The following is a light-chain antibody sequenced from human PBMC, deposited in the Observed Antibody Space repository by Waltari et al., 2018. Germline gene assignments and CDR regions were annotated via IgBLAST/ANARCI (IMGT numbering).Light chain of an antibody. J-gene: IGKJ1*01. CDR3: QQSSSTPPWT. CDR2: TAS. CDR1: QTISSY. V-gene: IGKV1-39*01. Sequence: DIQMTQSPSSLSASVGDRVTITCRASQTISSYLNWYQQKPGKAPHLLIYTASSLQGGVPSRFSGSGSGTDFTLTISSLQPEDFATYYCQQSSSTPPWTFGQGTKVEIK.